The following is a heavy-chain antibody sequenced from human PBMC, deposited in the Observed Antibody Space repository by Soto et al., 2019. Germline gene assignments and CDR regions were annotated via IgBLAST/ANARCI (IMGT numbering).Heavy chain of an antibody. V-gene: IGHV5-51*01. CDR1: GYSFATYW. D-gene: IGHD5-12*01. Sequence: GESLKISCKGSGYSFATYWIGWVRQMPGKGLEWMGIIYPGDSDTRYSPSFQGQVTISADKSISTAYLQWGSLKASDTAMYYCACSTSIVAPIRGFDYWGQGTLVTVSS. J-gene: IGHJ4*02. CDR2: IYPGDSDT. CDR3: ACSTSIVAPIRGFDY.